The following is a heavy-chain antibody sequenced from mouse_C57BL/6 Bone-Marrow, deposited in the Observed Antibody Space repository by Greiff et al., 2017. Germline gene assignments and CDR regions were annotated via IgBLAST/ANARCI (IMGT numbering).Heavy chain of an antibody. CDR1: GYTFTSYW. V-gene: IGHV1-50*01. D-gene: IGHD2-5*01. CDR3: AREGSNYVGYFDV. J-gene: IGHJ1*03. CDR2: IDPSDSYT. Sequence: QVQLQQSGAELVKPGASVKLSCKASGYTFTSYWMQWVKQRPGQGLEWIGEIDPSDSYTYYNHKFKGKATLTVDTSSSTAYMQLSSLTSEDSAVYYCAREGSNYVGYFDVWGTGTTVTVSS.